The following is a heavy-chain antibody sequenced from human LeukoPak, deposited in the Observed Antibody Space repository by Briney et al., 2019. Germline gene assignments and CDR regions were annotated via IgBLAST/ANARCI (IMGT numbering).Heavy chain of an antibody. CDR3: GRAGRYCSGGSCYGENWFDP. CDR1: GGSISGYY. Sequence: PSETLSRTCTVSGGSISGYYWNWIRQPPGKGLEWLGYIHSSGNTRYNPSLRSRVTMSVDTSMNQFSLKLDSVTAADTAVYYCGRAGRYCSGGSCYGENWFDPWGQGTLVTVSS. V-gene: IGHV4-59*01. D-gene: IGHD2-15*01. CDR2: IHSSGNT. J-gene: IGHJ5*02.